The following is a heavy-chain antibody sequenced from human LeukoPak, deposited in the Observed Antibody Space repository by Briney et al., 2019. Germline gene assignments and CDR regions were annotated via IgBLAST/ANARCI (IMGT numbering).Heavy chain of an antibody. J-gene: IGHJ4*02. D-gene: IGHD3-3*01. V-gene: IGHV4-34*01. Sequence: SETLSLTCAVYGGSFSGYYWSWIRQPPGKGLEWIGEINHSGSTNYSPSLKSRVTISVDTSKNQFSLKLSSVTAADTAVYYCARVNDFWSGYYVYWGQGTLVTVSS. CDR3: ARVNDFWSGYYVY. CDR2: INHSGST. CDR1: GGSFSGYY.